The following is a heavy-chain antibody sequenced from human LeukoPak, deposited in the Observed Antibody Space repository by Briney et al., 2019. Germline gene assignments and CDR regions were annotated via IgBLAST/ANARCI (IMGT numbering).Heavy chain of an antibody. Sequence: SGTLSLTCAVSGGSISSSNWWSWVRQPPGKGLEWIGEIYHSGSTYYNPSLKSRVTISVDRSKNQFSLKLSSVTAADTAVYYCARALNPCSGGSCYSLPVTWGQGTLVTVSS. CDR1: GGSISSSNW. CDR2: IYHSGST. D-gene: IGHD2-15*01. CDR3: ARALNPCSGGSCYSLPVT. V-gene: IGHV4-4*02. J-gene: IGHJ5*02.